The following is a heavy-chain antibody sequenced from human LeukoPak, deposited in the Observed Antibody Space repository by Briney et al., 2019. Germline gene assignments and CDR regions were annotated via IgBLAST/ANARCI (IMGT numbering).Heavy chain of an antibody. V-gene: IGHV4-34*01. Sequence: PSETLSLTCAVYGGSFSGYYWSWIRQPPGKGLEWIGEINHSGSTNYNPSLKSRVTISVDTSKNQFSLKLSSVTAADTAVYYCARTLYSYGVLDYWGQGTLVTVSS. CDR3: ARTLYSYGVLDY. D-gene: IGHD5-18*01. CDR2: INHSGST. CDR1: GGSFSGYY. J-gene: IGHJ4*02.